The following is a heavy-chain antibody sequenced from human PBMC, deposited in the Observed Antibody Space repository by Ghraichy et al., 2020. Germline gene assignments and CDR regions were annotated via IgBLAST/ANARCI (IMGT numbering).Heavy chain of an antibody. CDR1: GGSISSSSYY. V-gene: IGHV4-39*01. J-gene: IGHJ5*02. CDR3: ARIIKGLTVTTRDPRLDP. CDR2: IYYSGST. Sequence: SETLSLTCTVSGGSISSSSYYWGWIRQPPGKGLEWIGSIYYSGSTYYNPSLKSRVTISVDTSKNQFSLKLSSVTAADTAVYYCARIIKGLTVTTRDPRLDPWGQGTLVTVSS. D-gene: IGHD4-11*01.